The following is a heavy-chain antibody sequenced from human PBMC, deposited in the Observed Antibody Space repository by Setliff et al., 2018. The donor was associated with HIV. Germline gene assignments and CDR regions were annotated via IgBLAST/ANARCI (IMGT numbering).Heavy chain of an antibody. Sequence: SVKVSCKASGDAFSNYAFIWVRQAPGQGLEWIGGIIPIIGTTNYAQKFQGRVTITADESTSTANMELSSLRSEDTAVYYCARAPHEGLLWFGGGGFDIWGQGTMVTVSS. V-gene: IGHV1-69*13. CDR1: GDAFSNYA. J-gene: IGHJ3*02. CDR2: IIPIIGTT. D-gene: IGHD3-10*01. CDR3: ARAPHEGLLWFGGGGFDI.